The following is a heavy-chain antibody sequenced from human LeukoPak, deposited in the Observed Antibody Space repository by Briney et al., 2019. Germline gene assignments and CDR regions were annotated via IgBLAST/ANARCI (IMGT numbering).Heavy chain of an antibody. CDR3: ARGIAARPRDDAFDI. CDR1: GGSISSGSYY. Sequence: PSETLSLTCTVSGGSISSGSYYWSWIRQPAGKGLEWIGRIYTSGSTNYNPSLKSRVTISVDTSKNQFSLKLSSVTAANTAVYYCARGIAARPRDDAFDIWGQGTMVTVSS. J-gene: IGHJ3*02. D-gene: IGHD6-6*01. V-gene: IGHV4-61*02. CDR2: IYTSGST.